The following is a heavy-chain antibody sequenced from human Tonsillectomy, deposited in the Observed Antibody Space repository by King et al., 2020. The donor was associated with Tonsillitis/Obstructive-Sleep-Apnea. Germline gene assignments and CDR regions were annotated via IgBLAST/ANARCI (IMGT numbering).Heavy chain of an antibody. J-gene: IGHJ5*02. V-gene: IGHV4-34*01. D-gene: IGHD3-16*01. CDR3: ARLRLTVFEGGVDP. CDR2: ITQGGGT. Sequence: VQLQQWGAGLLRPSETLSLTCAVYGDSFSGFYWSWIRQPPRKGLEWIGEITQGGGTTYNPSLESRVTISVDKSKNQFSLRLSSVTAADTAVYYCARLRLTVFEGGVDPWGQGTLVTVSS. CDR1: GDSFSGFY.